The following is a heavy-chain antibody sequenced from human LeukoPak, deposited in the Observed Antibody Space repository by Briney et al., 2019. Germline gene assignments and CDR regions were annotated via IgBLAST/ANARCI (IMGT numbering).Heavy chain of an antibody. CDR1: GYTFTDYY. Sequence: GASVKVSRKASGYTFTDYYMHWVRQAPGQGLEWMGWIGPNSGVTNYARKFQDRVTMTRDTSISTAYMELSTLRSDDTAVYYCAKGGGAVGFDYWGQGTLVTVSS. D-gene: IGHD1-26*01. J-gene: IGHJ4*02. CDR3: AKGGGAVGFDY. V-gene: IGHV1-2*02. CDR2: IGPNSGVT.